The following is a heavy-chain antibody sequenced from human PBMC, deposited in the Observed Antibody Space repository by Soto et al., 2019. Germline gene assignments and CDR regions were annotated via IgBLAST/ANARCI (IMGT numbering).Heavy chain of an antibody. CDR2: ISAYTDDP. Sequence: QGQLVQSGAEVKKPGASVKVSCTASGNTFTNFGVTWVRQAPGQGLEWMGWISAYTDDPNYAQKFQGRVTMTIDTPASTAYLDLRSLTSDDTAVYYCARVIPGAEAWFDPWGQGTLGTVSS. CDR1: GNTFTNFG. V-gene: IGHV1-18*01. J-gene: IGHJ5*02. CDR3: ARVIPGAEAWFDP. D-gene: IGHD2-2*01.